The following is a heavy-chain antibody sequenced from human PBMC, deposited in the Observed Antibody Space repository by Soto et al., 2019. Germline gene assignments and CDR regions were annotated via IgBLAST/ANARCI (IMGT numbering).Heavy chain of an antibody. D-gene: IGHD1-1*01. CDR3: ARVLASGRLEGGMGY. Sequence: QVQLQESGPGLVKPSQTLSLTCTVSGGSISSGGYYWSWIRQHPGKGLEWIGYIYYRGSTYYNPSLKMRVTISVDTSKNQFSLKLSSVTAADTAVYYCARVLASGRLEGGMGYWGQGTLVTVSS. CDR1: GGSISSGGYY. V-gene: IGHV4-31*03. J-gene: IGHJ4*02. CDR2: IYYRGST.